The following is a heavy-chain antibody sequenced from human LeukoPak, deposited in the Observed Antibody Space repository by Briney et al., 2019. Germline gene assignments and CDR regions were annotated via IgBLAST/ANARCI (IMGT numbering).Heavy chain of an antibody. CDR2: VYYSGST. V-gene: IGHV4-59*08. CDR1: GGSISTYY. J-gene: IGHJ4*02. D-gene: IGHD4-17*01. CDR3: ARAGAYADYVFES. Sequence: SETLSLTCTVSGGSISTYYWSWIRQPPGKGLEWIGYVYYSGSTNYNPSLKSRVTLSVDTSKNQFSLNLNSVTAADTAVYYCARAGAYADYVFESWRQGAVVSVSS.